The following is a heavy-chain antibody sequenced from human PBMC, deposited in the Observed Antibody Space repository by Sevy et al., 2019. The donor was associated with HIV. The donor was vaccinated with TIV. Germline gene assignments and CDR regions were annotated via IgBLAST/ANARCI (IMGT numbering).Heavy chain of an antibody. CDR1: GGSISNYY. V-gene: IGHV4-4*07. D-gene: IGHD5-18*01. J-gene: IGHJ4*02. CDR2: IYTSGNT. Sequence: SETLSLTCTVSGGSISNYYWSWIRQPAGKGLEWIGRIYTSGNTNYNPSLKSRVTMSVDTSENKFSLKLTSVTAADTAIYCCARSLPDTADFDFWGQGTLVTVSS. CDR3: ARSLPDTADFDF.